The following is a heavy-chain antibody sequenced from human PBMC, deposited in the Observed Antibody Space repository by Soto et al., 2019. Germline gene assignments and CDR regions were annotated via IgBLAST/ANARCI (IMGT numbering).Heavy chain of an antibody. Sequence: KESGPTLVKPTQTLTLTCTFSGFSLSTSGVGVGWIRQPPGKALEWLALIYWDDDKRYSPSLKSRLTITKDTSKNQVVLTMTNRDPVDTATYYSAHSPYCSGGSCYYGMAVWGQGTTVTVSS. CDR2: IYWDDDK. CDR1: GFSLSTSGVG. J-gene: IGHJ6*02. CDR3: AHSPYCSGGSCYYGMAV. V-gene: IGHV2-5*02. D-gene: IGHD2-15*01.